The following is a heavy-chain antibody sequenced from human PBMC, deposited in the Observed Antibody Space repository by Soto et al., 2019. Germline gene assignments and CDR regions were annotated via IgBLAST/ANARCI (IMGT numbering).Heavy chain of an antibody. V-gene: IGHV1-18*01. J-gene: IGHJ4*02. CDR3: AREICTGGSCYRTFDY. CDR1: GYSFSTSG. D-gene: IGHD2-15*01. Sequence: QVQLVQSGAEVKKPGASVKVSCKAAGYSFSTSGISWVRQAPGQGLEWVGWISSYNVNTNYAQKVQGRVTMTTDTYTSTAYMELWSLTSDDTAVYYCAREICTGGSCYRTFDYWGQGTLVTVSS. CDR2: ISSYNVNT.